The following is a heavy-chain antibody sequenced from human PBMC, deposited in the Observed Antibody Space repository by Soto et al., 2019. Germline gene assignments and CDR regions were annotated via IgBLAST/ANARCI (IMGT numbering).Heavy chain of an antibody. CDR1: GFTFSSYE. CDR3: ARDLGFGYYGMDV. V-gene: IGHV3-48*03. CDR2: ISSSGSTI. Sequence: PGGSLRLSCAASGFTFSSYEMNWVRRAPGKGLEWVSYISSSGSTIYYADSVKGRFTISRDNAKNSLYLQMNSLRAEDTAVYYCARDLGFGYYGMDVWGQGTTVTVSS. D-gene: IGHD3-10*01. J-gene: IGHJ6*02.